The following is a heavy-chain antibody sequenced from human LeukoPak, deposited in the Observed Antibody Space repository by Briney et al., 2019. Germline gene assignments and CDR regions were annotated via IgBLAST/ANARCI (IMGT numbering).Heavy chain of an antibody. CDR3: AREGIAAAGTYYYYGMDV. J-gene: IGHJ6*02. V-gene: IGHV3-48*04. Sequence: GGSLRLSCEASGITFSSYGIHWIRQAPGKGPEWVSYISSSGSTIYYADSVKGRFTISRDNAKNSLYLQMNSLRAEDTAVYYCAREGIAAAGTYYYYGMDVWGQGTTVTVSS. D-gene: IGHD6-13*01. CDR1: GITFSSYG. CDR2: ISSSGSTI.